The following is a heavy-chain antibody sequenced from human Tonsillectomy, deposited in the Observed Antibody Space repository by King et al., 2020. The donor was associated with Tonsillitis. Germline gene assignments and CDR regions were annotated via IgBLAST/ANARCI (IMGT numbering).Heavy chain of an antibody. CDR1: GFTFSDAW. V-gene: IGHV3-15*01. CDR2: MKSKTNGGTT. J-gene: IGHJ1*01. CDR3: RATSSDYDDYFTEYFHH. Sequence: VQLVESGGGLVKPGGSLRLSCAASGFTFSDAWMSWVRQAPGEGLEWVGRMKSKTNGGTTDYAAPVKGRFTISRDDSKNTLYLQMNSLKTEDTAVYYCRATSSDYDDYFTEYFHHWGQGNLVTVSS. D-gene: IGHD4-17*01.